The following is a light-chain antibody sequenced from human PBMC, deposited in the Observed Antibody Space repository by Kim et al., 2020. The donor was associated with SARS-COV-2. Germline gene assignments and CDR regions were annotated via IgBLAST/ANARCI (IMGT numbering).Light chain of an antibody. CDR3: QAWDSSTYV. Sequence: GAPRRTSSMTCSGDKLGDRYVTWYQQKPGQSPILVIYQDDRRPSGIPERFSGSNSGNTATLTISGTQVMDDADYYCQAWDSSTYVFGTGTKVTVL. CDR2: QDD. V-gene: IGLV3-1*01. J-gene: IGLJ1*01. CDR1: KLGDRY.